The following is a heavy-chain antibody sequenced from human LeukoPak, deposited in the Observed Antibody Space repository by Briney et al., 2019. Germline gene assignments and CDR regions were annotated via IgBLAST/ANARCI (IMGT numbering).Heavy chain of an antibody. Sequence: GGSLRLSCAASGFTFSSYGMHWVRQAPGKGLEWVAVISYDGSHKYYADSVKGRFTISRDNSKNTLYLQMNSLRAEDTAVYYCAKEYGYTYGEFDYWGQETLVTVSS. CDR1: GFTFSSYG. J-gene: IGHJ4*02. CDR3: AKEYGYTYGEFDY. V-gene: IGHV3-30*18. CDR2: ISYDGSHK. D-gene: IGHD5-18*01.